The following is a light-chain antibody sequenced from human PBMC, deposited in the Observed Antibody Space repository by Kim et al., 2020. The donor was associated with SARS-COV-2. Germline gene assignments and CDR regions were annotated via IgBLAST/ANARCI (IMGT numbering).Light chain of an antibody. CDR2: LNSDGSH. V-gene: IGLV4-69*01. Sequence: QPVLTQSPSASASLGASVKLTCTLSGGHSSYAIAWHQQQPEKGPRYLMKLNSDGSHRKGDGIPDRFSGSSSGAERYLTISSLQSEDEADYYCQTWAPGIVVFGGGTQLTVL. CDR3: QTWAPGIVV. CDR1: GGHSSYA. J-gene: IGLJ2*01.